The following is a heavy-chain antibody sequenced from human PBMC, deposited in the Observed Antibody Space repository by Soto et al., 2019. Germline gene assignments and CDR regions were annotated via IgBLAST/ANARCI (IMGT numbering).Heavy chain of an antibody. CDR3: ASSSTSCPDY. CDR1: GFTVSSNY. J-gene: IGHJ4*02. D-gene: IGHD2-2*01. V-gene: IGHV3-53*01. CDR2: IYSGGST. Sequence: GGSLRLSCAASGFTVSSNYMSWVRQAPGKGLEWVSVIYSGGSTYYADSVKGRFTISRDNSKNTLYLKMNSLRAEDTAVYYCASSSTSCPDYWGQGTLVTVSS.